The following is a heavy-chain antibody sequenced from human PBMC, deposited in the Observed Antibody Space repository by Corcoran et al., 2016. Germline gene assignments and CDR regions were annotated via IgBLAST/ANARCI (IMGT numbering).Heavy chain of an antibody. CDR1: GYTFNSYG. CDR3: ARDRSYDFWSGYKRPFDY. CDR2: ISAYNGNT. J-gene: IGHJ4*02. V-gene: IGHV1-18*01. D-gene: IGHD3-3*01. Sequence: QVQLVQSGTEVKKPGASVKVSCKASGYTFNSYGISWVRQAPGQGLEWMGWISAYNGNTNYAQKLQDRVTMTTDTSTSTAYMELRSLRSDDTAVYYCARDRSYDFWSGYKRPFDYWGQGTLVTVSS.